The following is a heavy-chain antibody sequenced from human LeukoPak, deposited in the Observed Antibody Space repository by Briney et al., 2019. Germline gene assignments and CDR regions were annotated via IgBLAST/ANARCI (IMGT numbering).Heavy chain of an antibody. CDR3: ATVFRKREYYYMAV. V-gene: IGHV1-24*01. CDR2: LDPEGGGL. D-gene: IGHD1-14*01. J-gene: IGHJ6*03. CDR1: GNSLIYLS. Sequence: ASVKVSCKVSGNSLIYLSMHWVRQAPGKGLEWLGGLDPEGGGLIYAQNFQGRVIMTEDTSTDTAYMELSSLKSEDTGVYYCATVFRKREYYYMAVWGKGPRSPSP.